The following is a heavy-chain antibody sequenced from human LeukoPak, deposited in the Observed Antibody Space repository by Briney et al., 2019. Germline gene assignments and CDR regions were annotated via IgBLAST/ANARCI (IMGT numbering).Heavy chain of an antibody. CDR1: GGTFSSYA. Sequence: SVKVSCKASGGTFSSYAFSWVRQAPGQGLEWMGGIIPIFGTANYAQKLQGRVTMTTDTSTSTAYMELRSLRSDDTAVYYCAVIYYDSSGYPPFDYWGQGTLVTVSS. J-gene: IGHJ4*02. V-gene: IGHV1-69*05. D-gene: IGHD3-22*01. CDR3: AVIYYDSSGYPPFDY. CDR2: IIPIFGTA.